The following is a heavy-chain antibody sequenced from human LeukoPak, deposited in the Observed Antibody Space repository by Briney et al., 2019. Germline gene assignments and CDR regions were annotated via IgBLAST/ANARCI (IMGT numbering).Heavy chain of an antibody. V-gene: IGHV3-21*01. D-gene: IGHD3-10*01. CDR2: ISSSSSYI. CDR1: GFTFSTYY. J-gene: IGHJ6*03. CDR3: AREGSSATWFVDYYYYMDV. Sequence: PGGSLRLSCAASGFTFSTYYMNWVRQAPGKGLEWVSSISSSSSYIYYADSVKGRFTISRDNAKNSLYLQMNSLRAEDTAVYYCAREGSSATWFVDYYYYMDVWGKGTTVTVSS.